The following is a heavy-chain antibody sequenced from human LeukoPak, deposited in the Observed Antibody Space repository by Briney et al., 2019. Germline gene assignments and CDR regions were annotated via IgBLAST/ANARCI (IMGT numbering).Heavy chain of an antibody. J-gene: IGHJ2*01. CDR3: ARRVQLWSYWHFDL. CDR2: IFDSGTS. Sequence: IPSETLSLTCSVSGGSISGHSWGWIRQPPGKGLECIGYIFDSGTSNHNPALKSRVTTSVGTSQNQSSLTLTSVTAADTAVYYCARRVQLWSYWHFDLWGRGTLVTVSS. D-gene: IGHD5-18*01. V-gene: IGHV4-59*08. CDR1: GGSISGHS.